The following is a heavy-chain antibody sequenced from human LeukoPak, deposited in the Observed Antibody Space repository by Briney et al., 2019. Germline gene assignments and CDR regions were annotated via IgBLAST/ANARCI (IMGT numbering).Heavy chain of an antibody. D-gene: IGHD2/OR15-2a*01. Sequence: GGSLRLSCAASGLIFNTYWISCVRQAPGKGLEWLATINQDGSQKYYVDSVKGRFTISRDNAKNSLFLQMNSLRAQDTAVYYCTTFYSRLTDYWGQGTLVTVSS. CDR3: TTFYSRLTDY. CDR1: GLIFNTYW. V-gene: IGHV3-7*05. CDR2: INQDGSQK. J-gene: IGHJ4*02.